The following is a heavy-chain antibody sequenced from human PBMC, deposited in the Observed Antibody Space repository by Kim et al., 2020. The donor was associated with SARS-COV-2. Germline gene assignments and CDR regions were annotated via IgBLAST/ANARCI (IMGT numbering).Heavy chain of an antibody. CDR3: AKDRHDYGSGNYYKDGMDV. V-gene: IGHV3-23*01. CDR2: ISGSGGSGGSA. D-gene: IGHD3-10*01. CDR1: GFSFSSYA. J-gene: IGHJ6*02. Sequence: GGSLRLSCAASGFSFSSYAMSWVRQAPGKGLEWVSDISGSGGSGGSAYYADSVKGRFTISRDNSKNTLYLQMNSLRAEDTAVDYCAKDRHDYGSGNYYKDGMDVWGQGTTVTVSS.